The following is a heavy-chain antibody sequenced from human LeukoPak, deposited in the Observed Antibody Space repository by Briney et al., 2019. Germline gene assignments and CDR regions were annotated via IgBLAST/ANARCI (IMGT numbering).Heavy chain of an antibody. CDR3: ARDNSHSRIYSTRGNAFDI. CDR1: GFTFSSYA. J-gene: IGHJ3*02. D-gene: IGHD6-13*01. V-gene: IGHV3-23*01. Sequence: GGSLRLSCAASGFTFSSYAMSWVRQAPGKGLEWVSAISGSGGSTYYADSVKGRFTISRDNSKNTLYLQMNSLRAEDTAVYYCARDNSHSRIYSTRGNAFDIWGQGTMVAVSS. CDR2: ISGSGGST.